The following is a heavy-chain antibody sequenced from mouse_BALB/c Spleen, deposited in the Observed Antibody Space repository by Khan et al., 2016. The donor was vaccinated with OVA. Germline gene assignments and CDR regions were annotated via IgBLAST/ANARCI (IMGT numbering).Heavy chain of an antibody. V-gene: IGHV14-1*02. J-gene: IGHJ3*01. CDR1: GFNIKDYY. Sequence: VQLLESGAELVRPGALVNSSCKASGFNIKDYYMPWVKQRPEQGLEWIGWIDPENGNTIYDPKFQGKASITSDTSSNTAYLQHSSLTSEDATVYYCARDGYSHGFAYWGQGTLVTVSA. CDR3: ARDGYSHGFAY. CDR2: IDPENGNT. D-gene: IGHD2-3*01.